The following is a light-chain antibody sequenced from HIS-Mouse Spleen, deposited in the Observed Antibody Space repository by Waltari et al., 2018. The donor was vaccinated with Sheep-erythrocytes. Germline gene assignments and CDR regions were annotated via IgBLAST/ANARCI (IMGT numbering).Light chain of an antibody. J-gene: IGLJ3*02. CDR1: SSDVGSYNL. CDR2: EGS. V-gene: IGLV2-23*01. CDR3: CSYAGSSTWV. Sequence: QSALTQPASVSGSPGQSIPISGTGTSSDVGSYNLVSWYQQHPGKAPKLRIYEGSKRPSGVSNRFSGSKSGNTASLTISGLQAEDEADYYCCSYAGSSTWVFGGGTKLTVL.